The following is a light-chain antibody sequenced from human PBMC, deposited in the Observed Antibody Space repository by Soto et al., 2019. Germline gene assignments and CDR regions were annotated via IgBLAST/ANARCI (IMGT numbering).Light chain of an antibody. J-gene: IGKJ1*01. V-gene: IGKV3-11*01. CDR1: QRVSGF. Sequence: EIVLTQSPATLSLSPGERATLSCRASQRVSGFLAWYQQKPGQAPRLLIYDASKRATGVPARFSGGGSGTDFTLTISRLEPEDFAVYYWQQYRTFGQGTKVDIK. CDR3: QQYRT. CDR2: DAS.